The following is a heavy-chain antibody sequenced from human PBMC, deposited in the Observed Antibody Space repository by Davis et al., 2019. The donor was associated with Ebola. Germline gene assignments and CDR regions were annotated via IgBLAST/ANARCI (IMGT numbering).Heavy chain of an antibody. CDR3: ARGGPYDSFDY. CDR1: GFTFRSSW. D-gene: IGHD3-3*01. Sequence: HTGGSLRLSCAASGFTFRSSWMHWVRQAPGKGLVWVSRSNGDGSSPIYADSVKGRFTISRDNTKSTLYLQMNTLRAEDTAVYYCARGGPYDSFDYWGQGTLVTVSS. V-gene: IGHV3-74*01. J-gene: IGHJ4*02. CDR2: SNGDGSSP.